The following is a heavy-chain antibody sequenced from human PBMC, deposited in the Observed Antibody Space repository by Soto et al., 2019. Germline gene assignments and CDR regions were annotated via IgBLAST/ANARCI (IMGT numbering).Heavy chain of an antibody. V-gene: IGHV1-46*01. CDR3: ARSSGGNFGIIIEGPNWFDP. D-gene: IGHD3-3*01. J-gene: IGHJ5*02. CDR1: GDTFTSYY. CDR2: INPHGGST. Sequence: ASVKVSCKAPGDTFTSYYLNWVRQATGQGLEWMGVINPHGGSTKYAQKFQGRITMTRDTSRSTVYMELSSLRSDDTAIYYCARSSGGNFGIIIEGPNWFDPWGQGTLVTVSS.